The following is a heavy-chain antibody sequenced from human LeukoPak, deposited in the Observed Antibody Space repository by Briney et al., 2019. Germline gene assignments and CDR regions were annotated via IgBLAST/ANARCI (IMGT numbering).Heavy chain of an antibody. CDR1: GGTFSSYA. D-gene: IGHD5-18*01. Sequence: SVKVSCKASGGTFSSYAISWVRQAPGQGLEWMGGIIPIFGTANYAQKFQGRVTITADESTSTAYMELSSLRSEDTAVYYCAREQYSYGPNWFDPWGQGTLVTVSS. CDR3: AREQYSYGPNWFDP. J-gene: IGHJ5*02. V-gene: IGHV1-69*13. CDR2: IIPIFGTA.